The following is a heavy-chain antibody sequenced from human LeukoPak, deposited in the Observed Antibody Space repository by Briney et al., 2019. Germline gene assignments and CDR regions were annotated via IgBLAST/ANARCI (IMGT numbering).Heavy chain of an antibody. CDR3: ARIEWERLGRAFDI. CDR1: GFTFSSYA. V-gene: IGHV3-23*01. Sequence: GSLRLSCAASGFTFSSYAMSWVRQAPGKGLEWVSAISGSGGSTYYADSVKGRFTISRDNSKNTLYLQMNSLRAEDMAVYYCARIEWERLGRAFDIWGRGTMVTVSS. J-gene: IGHJ3*02. D-gene: IGHD1-26*01. CDR2: ISGSGGST.